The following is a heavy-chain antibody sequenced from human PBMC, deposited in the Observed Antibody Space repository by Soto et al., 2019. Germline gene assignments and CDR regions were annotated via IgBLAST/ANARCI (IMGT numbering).Heavy chain of an antibody. Sequence: EVQLLESGGGLVQPGGSLRLSCAASGFTFSSYAMSWVRQAPGKGLELVSAISGSGGSTYYADSVKGRFTISRDNSKNTLYLQMNSLRAEDTAVYYCAKYSYGSGSYQSYYFDYWGQGTLVTVSS. J-gene: IGHJ4*02. V-gene: IGHV3-23*01. CDR1: GFTFSSYA. CDR3: AKYSYGSGSYQSYYFDY. D-gene: IGHD3-10*01. CDR2: ISGSGGST.